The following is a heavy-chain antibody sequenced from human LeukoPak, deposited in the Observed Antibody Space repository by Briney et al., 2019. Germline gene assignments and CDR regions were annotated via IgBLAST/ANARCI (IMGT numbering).Heavy chain of an antibody. CDR2: IYYSGTT. CDR1: GGSITNFY. CDR3: ARSPGGGFDI. Sequence: PSETLSLTWTVSGGSITNFYGGWIRQSPGKGLELIGYIYYSGTTNYSPSLKSRVSISVDTSKKQFSLKLSSVTAADTAVYYCARSPGGGFDIWGQGTMVTVSS. V-gene: IGHV4-59*01. D-gene: IGHD2-15*01. J-gene: IGHJ3*02.